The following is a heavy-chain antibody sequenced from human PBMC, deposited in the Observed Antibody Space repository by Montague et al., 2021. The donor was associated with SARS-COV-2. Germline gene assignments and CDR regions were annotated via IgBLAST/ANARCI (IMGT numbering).Heavy chain of an antibody. Sequence: SETLSLTCTVSGGSISSSSYCWGWIRQPPGKGLEWIGSIYYSGSTYYNPSLKSRVTISVDTSKNQSSLKLSSVTAADTAVYYCARREDYYGSGSYPNWGQGTLVTVSS. CDR2: IYYSGST. CDR3: ARREDYYGSGSYPN. V-gene: IGHV4-39*01. D-gene: IGHD3-10*01. J-gene: IGHJ4*02. CDR1: GGSISSSSYC.